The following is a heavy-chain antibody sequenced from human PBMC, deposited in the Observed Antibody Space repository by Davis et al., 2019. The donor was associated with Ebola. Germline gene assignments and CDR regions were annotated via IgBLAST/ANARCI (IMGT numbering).Heavy chain of an antibody. V-gene: IGHV1-69*04. Sequence: AASVKVSCKASGGTFSSYAISWVRQAPGQGLERMGRILPILGIANYAQKFQGRVTITADKSTSTAYMELSSLRSEDTAVYYWARDLGTAMAPGWGQGTLVTVSS. CDR2: ILPILGIA. J-gene: IGHJ4*02. D-gene: IGHD5-18*01. CDR3: ARDLGTAMAPG. CDR1: GGTFSSYA.